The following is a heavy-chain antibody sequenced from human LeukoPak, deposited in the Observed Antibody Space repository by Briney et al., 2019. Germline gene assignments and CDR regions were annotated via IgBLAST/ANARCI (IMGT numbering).Heavy chain of an antibody. J-gene: IGHJ4*02. D-gene: IGHD3-22*01. CDR3: ARGGDSSGFIDY. Sequence: ASVKVSCKASGYTFTDYYLRWVRQAPGQGLEWMGWINPNSGGTNYAQTFQGRVTMTRDTSITTAYLELSRLRSDDTAVYYCARGGDSSGFIDYWGQGTLVTVSS. CDR2: INPNSGGT. V-gene: IGHV1-2*02. CDR1: GYTFTDYY.